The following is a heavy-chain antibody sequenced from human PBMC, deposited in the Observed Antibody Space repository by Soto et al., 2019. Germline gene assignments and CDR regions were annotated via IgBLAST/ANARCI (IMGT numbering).Heavy chain of an antibody. J-gene: IGHJ6*02. D-gene: IGHD2-8*01. Sequence: EVQLVESGGGLVQPGRSLTLSCAASGFSFNEYAMHWVRQAPGKGLEWVSGISGNGEIICHADSVKGRFIISRVNAKKFLFLQMNSVRPEDTALYYCVRSVLGFCLNGICYDRRNGYYGLGVWGQGTTLT. V-gene: IGHV3-9*01. CDR2: ISGNGEII. CDR1: GFSFNEYA. CDR3: VRSVLGFCLNGICYDRRNGYYGLGV.